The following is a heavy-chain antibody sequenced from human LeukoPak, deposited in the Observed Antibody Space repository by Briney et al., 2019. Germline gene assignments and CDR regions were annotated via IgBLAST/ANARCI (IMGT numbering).Heavy chain of an antibody. J-gene: IGHJ4*02. CDR1: GFTFGSHA. V-gene: IGHV3-23*01. Sequence: GGSLRLSCEASGFTFGSHAMYWVRQAPGEGLEWVAGIFGSVGSPNYADPVKGRFTISRDNSRNTVYLQINSLTAQDTAVYYCGKTTVGYSSGQKPAWPVDYCGQGTLVTVSS. D-gene: IGHD5-18*01. CDR3: GKTTVGYSSGQKPAWPVDY. CDR2: IFGSVGSP.